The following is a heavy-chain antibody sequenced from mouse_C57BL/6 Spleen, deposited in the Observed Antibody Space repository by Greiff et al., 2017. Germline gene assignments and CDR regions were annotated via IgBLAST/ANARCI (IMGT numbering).Heavy chain of an antibody. CDR1: GYTFTSYW. CDR3: ARWRDYDDAMDY. D-gene: IGHD2-4*01. Sequence: QVQLQQPGAELVKPGASVKLSCKASGYTFTSYWMHWVKQRPGQGLEWIGMIHPNGGSTNYNEKFKSKATLTVDKSSSTAYMQLSSLTSEDSAVYYCARWRDYDDAMDYWGQGTSVTVSS. V-gene: IGHV1-64*01. CDR2: IHPNGGST. J-gene: IGHJ4*01.